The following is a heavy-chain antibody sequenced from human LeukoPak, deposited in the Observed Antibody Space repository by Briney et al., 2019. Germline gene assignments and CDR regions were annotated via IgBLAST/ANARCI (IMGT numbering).Heavy chain of an antibody. V-gene: IGHV4-59*01. D-gene: IGHD3-10*01. CDR2: IYYSGST. Sequence: SETLSLTCTVSGGSISSYYWSWIRQPPGKGLEWIGYIYYSGSTNYNPSLKSRVTISVDTSKNQFSLKLSSVTAADTAVYYCARALPGGTGYFDYWGQGTLVTVSS. J-gene: IGHJ4*02. CDR1: GGSISSYY. CDR3: ARALPGGTGYFDY.